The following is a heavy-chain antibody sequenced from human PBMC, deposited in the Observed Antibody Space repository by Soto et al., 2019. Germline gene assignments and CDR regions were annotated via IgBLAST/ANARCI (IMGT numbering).Heavy chain of an antibody. CDR3: ARVRRLEEVWLDA. D-gene: IGHD1-1*01. CDR2: ISSTSATI. J-gene: IGHJ5*02. V-gene: IGHV3-48*02. Sequence: QAGGSLRLSCAASGFTFNSYSMNWVRQAPGEGLEWISYISSTSATIYYADSVQGRFTVSRDNARNSLFLQMSGLRDDDTAVYYCARVRRLEEVWLDAWGQGVLVTAPQ. CDR1: GFTFNSYS.